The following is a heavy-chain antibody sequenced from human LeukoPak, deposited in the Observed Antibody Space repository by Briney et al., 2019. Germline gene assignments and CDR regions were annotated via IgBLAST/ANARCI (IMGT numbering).Heavy chain of an antibody. V-gene: IGHV3-11*04. J-gene: IGHJ4*02. CDR2: ISSSDSTK. D-gene: IGHD3-3*01. CDR3: ARDPGDFWSGYYSRYFDY. CDR1: GFTFSDYY. Sequence: GGSLRLSFAASGFTFSDYYMRWLPQAPGKGLEWVSYISSSDSTKYYADSVQGRFTISRDNAKSSLYLKMNSLRAEDTAVCYCARDPGDFWSGYYSRYFDYWGQGTLVTVSS.